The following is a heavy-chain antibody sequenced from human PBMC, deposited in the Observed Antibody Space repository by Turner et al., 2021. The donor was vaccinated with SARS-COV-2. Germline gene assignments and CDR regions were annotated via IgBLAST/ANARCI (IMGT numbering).Heavy chain of an antibody. CDR1: GGTFISYA. CDR3: ARISAYDSSGYYFDY. CDR2: IIPIFGTA. Sequence: QVQLVQSGADVKKPGSSVKVSCKASGGTFISYAITWVRQAPGQGLGWMGGIIPIFGTANYAQKFQGRVTITADDSTSTAYMELSSLRSEDTAVYYCARISAYDSSGYYFDYWGQGTLVTVSS. V-gene: IGHV1-69*01. J-gene: IGHJ4*02. D-gene: IGHD3-22*01.